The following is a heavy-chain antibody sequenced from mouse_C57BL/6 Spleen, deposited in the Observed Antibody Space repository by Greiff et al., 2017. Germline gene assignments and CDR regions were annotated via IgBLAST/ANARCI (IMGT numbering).Heavy chain of an antibody. CDR2: ISDGGSYT. CDR3: ASDNLPIAIDY. CDR1: GFTFTSYA. Sequence: EVHLLESGAGLVMPGGSLKLSCAASGFTFTSYAMPWVRQTPGKSLEWVATISDGGSYTYYPDNVKGRFTISRDNAKNNLYLQISPLKSEETAMYYCASDNLPIAIDYWGQGTSVTVSS. J-gene: IGHJ4*01. V-gene: IGHV5-4*01. D-gene: IGHD6-5*01.